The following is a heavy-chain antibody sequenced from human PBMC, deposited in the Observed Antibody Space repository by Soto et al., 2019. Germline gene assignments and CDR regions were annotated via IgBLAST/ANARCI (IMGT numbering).Heavy chain of an antibody. J-gene: IGHJ4*02. CDR1: GYTFISYG. D-gene: IGHD6-19*01. V-gene: IGHV1-18*01. Sequence: QLVQSGAEVKKPGSSVKVSCKAFGYTFISYGIGWVRQAPGQGLEWMGWIATHNDNTNYAQQFQGRVTFTTDTSTSTAYMELRSLTSDDTAIYYCARVYSSGWKGLGYWGQGTLVTVPS. CDR3: ARVYSSGWKGLGY. CDR2: IATHNDNT.